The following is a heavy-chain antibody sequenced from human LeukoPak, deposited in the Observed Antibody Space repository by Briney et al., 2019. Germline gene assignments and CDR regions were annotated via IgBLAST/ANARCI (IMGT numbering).Heavy chain of an antibody. D-gene: IGHD2-8*01. V-gene: IGHV3-23*01. Sequence: PGGSLRLSCAASGFSFSSHGMSWVRQAPGKGLEWVSGIIGGAGGTYYADSVKGRFTISRDNAKNTLYLQMNSLRAEDTAVYYCARARTRDRNRGYCTDGVCSHYFDYWGQGTLVTVSS. J-gene: IGHJ4*02. CDR1: GFSFSSHG. CDR2: IIGGAGGT. CDR3: ARARTRDRNRGYCTDGVCSHYFDY.